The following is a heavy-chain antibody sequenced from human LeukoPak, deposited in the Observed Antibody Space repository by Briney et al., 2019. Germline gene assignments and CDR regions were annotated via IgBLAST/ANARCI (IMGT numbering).Heavy chain of an antibody. D-gene: IGHD1-26*01. V-gene: IGHV3-7*01. CDR2: IKQDGSER. CDR1: GFTFSNYW. J-gene: IGHJ4*02. CDR3: ARYGGSYYFDN. Sequence: GGSLRLSCATSGFTFSNYWMSWVRQAPGKALEWVANIKQDGSERYYVDSVKGRFTISRDNAKSSLYLQMNSLRAEDTAVYYCARYGGSYYFDNWGQGTLVTVSS.